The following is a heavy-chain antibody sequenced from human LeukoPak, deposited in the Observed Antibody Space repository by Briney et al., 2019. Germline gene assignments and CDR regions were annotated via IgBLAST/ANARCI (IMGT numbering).Heavy chain of an antibody. D-gene: IGHD6-19*01. CDR3: ARGWYSSGWSNY. CDR1: GFTFSSYW. CDR2: IKEDGSKK. Sequence: GGSLRLSCAASGFTFSSYWMTWVRQAPGKGLEWVANIKEDGSKKYYVDSVKGRFTISGDNAKNSLYLQMNGLRAEDTAVYYCARGWYSSGWSNYWGQGTLVTVSS. J-gene: IGHJ4*02. V-gene: IGHV3-7*04.